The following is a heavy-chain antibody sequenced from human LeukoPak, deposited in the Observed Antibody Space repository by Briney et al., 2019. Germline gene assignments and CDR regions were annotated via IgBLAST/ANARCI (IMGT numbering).Heavy chain of an antibody. CDR2: VDYSGGDT. J-gene: IGHJ4*02. D-gene: IGHD2-8*01. Sequence: PGGSLRLSCIASGFTLSSYEMSWLRQAPGKGVEWVSSVDYSGGDTHYADSVMGRFTISRDNSKNSLYLQMNSLRAEDTAVYYCAREAPETKHHDPFDYWGQGTLVTVSS. CDR3: AREAPETKHHDPFDY. V-gene: IGHV3-23*01. CDR1: GFTLSSYE.